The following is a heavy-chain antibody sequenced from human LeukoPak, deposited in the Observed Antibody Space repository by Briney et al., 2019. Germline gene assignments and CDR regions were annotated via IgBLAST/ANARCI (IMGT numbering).Heavy chain of an antibody. Sequence: GASVKVSCKASGYTFTSYDINWVRQATGQGLEWMGWMNPNSGNTGYAQKFQGRVTMTRNTSISTAYMELSSLRSEDTAVYYCASRPYGDYGAHYYYYGMDVWGQGTTVTVSS. CDR2: MNPNSGNT. CDR1: GYTFTSYD. V-gene: IGHV1-8*01. CDR3: ASRPYGDYGAHYYYYGMDV. D-gene: IGHD4-17*01. J-gene: IGHJ6*02.